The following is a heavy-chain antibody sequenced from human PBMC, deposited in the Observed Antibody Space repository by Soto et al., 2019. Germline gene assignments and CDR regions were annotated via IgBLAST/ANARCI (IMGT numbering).Heavy chain of an antibody. V-gene: IGHV3-7*01. D-gene: IGHD3-16*02. Sequence: EVQLEESGGGLVQPGGSLRLSCAASGFSFSSYWMSWVRQAPGKGPEWVAIVSSDGKDKTYADSVRGRFTISRDNADNSLFLQMNSLRADDTAVYYCARDDRYSVPFDYWGQGVLVTVSS. CDR1: GFSFSSYW. J-gene: IGHJ4*02. CDR3: ARDDRYSVPFDY. CDR2: VSSDGKDK.